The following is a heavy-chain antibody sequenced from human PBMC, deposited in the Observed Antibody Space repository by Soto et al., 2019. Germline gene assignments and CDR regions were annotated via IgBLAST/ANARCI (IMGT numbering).Heavy chain of an antibody. Sequence: GGSLRLSCAASGFTFSNAWINWVRQTPGKGLEWVGRVKSKTDGGTTDFAAPVKGRFAISRDDSKNMVYLEMNSLKTEYTAIYYCTTDSYITSIIVRFDYWGHGTLVTVSS. CDR2: VKSKTDGGTT. D-gene: IGHD3-22*01. CDR1: GFTFSNAW. CDR3: TTDSYITSIIVRFDY. V-gene: IGHV3-15*07. J-gene: IGHJ4*01.